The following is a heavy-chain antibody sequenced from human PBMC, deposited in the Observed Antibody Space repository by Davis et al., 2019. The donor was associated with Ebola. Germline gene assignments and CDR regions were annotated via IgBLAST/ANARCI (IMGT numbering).Heavy chain of an antibody. CDR1: GFTFSSYS. Sequence: PGGSLRLSCAASGFTFSSYSMNWVRQAPGKGLEWVSYISSSSSTIYYADSVKGRFTISRDNAKNSLYLQMNSLRAEDTAVYYCAKELLYYYYMDVWGKGTTVTVSS. J-gene: IGHJ6*03. V-gene: IGHV3-48*01. D-gene: IGHD1/OR15-1a*01. CDR2: ISSSSSTI. CDR3: AKELLYYYYMDV.